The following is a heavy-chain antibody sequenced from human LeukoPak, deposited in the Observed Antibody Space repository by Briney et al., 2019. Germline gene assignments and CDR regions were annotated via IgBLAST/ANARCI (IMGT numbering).Heavy chain of an antibody. D-gene: IGHD5-24*01. CDR2: ISYDGSNK. CDR1: GFTFSSYG. CDR3: AKDQLDY. Sequence: PGGSLRLSCAASGFTFSSYGMHWVRQAPSKGLEWVAVISYDGSNKYYADSVKGRFTISRDNSKNTLYLQMNSLRAEDTAVYYCAKDQLDYWGQGTLVTVSS. J-gene: IGHJ4*02. V-gene: IGHV3-30*18.